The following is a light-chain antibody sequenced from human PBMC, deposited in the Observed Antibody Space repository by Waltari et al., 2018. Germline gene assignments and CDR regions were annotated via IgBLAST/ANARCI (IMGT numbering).Light chain of an antibody. Sequence: QSALTQPRSVSGSPGQSVTLSCTGTNSDVGAYNYVSWYQHRPGKAPQLVILDVDKRPPGVPDRFAGSKAGNTASLTISGLQADDEADYYCCSYAGRYTSVFGGGTKVTVL. CDR2: DVD. J-gene: IGLJ2*01. CDR1: NSDVGAYNY. CDR3: CSYAGRYTSV. V-gene: IGLV2-11*01.